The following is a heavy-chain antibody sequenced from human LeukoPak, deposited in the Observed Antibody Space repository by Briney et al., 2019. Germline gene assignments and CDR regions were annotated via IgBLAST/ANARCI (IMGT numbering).Heavy chain of an antibody. CDR2: ISAYNGNT. CDR3: ARDVKYFDWLLSLYDY. J-gene: IGHJ4*02. V-gene: IGHV1-18*01. Sequence: ASVKVSCKASGYTFTSYGISWVRQAPGQGLEWMGWISAYNGNTNYAQKLQGRDTMTTDTSTSTAYMELRSLRSDDTAVYYCARDVKYFDWLLSLYDYWGQGTLVTVSS. CDR1: GYTFTSYG. D-gene: IGHD3-9*01.